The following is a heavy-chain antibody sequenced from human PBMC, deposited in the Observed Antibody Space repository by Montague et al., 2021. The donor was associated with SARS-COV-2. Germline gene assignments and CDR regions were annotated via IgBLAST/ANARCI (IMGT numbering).Heavy chain of an antibody. CDR1: DGSFSDYS. CDR2: INHRGST. J-gene: IGHJ4*02. Sequence: SETLSLTRAVYDGSFSDYSWTWIRQPAGKGLEWIGEINHRGSTNYNPSLRGRVTISVDTSKNQFSLKMTSVTAADTAVYYCARGRQHINMVVVVVTGGEYYFDFWGQGTLVAVSS. CDR3: ARGRQHINMVVVVVTGGEYYFDF. D-gene: IGHD3-22*01. V-gene: IGHV4-34*01.